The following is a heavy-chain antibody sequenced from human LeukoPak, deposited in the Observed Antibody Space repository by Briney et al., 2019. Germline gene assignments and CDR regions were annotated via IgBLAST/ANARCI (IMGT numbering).Heavy chain of an antibody. J-gene: IGHJ4*02. CDR1: GGSISSSY. CDR2: IYYIGNT. V-gene: IGHV4-59*08. Sequence: SETLSLTCTVSGGSISSSYWSWIRQSPRKGLEWIGYIYYIGNTNYSPSLKSRVTISVDTSRNQFSLKLSSVTAADTAVYYCATSRAPYYFDYWGQGTLVTVSS. D-gene: IGHD6-13*01. CDR3: ATSRAPYYFDY.